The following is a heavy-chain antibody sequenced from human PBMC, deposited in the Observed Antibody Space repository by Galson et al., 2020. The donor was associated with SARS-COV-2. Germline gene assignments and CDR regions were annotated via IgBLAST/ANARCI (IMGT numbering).Heavy chain of an antibody. V-gene: IGHV4-39*01. CDR1: ARSIATTSYF. CDR2: TYYSGTT. D-gene: IGHD4-17*01. Sequence: SETLSPTCTVSARSIATTSYFWGWIRHPPWKGLEWTWPTYYSGTTYYNPSPRSRVTISVDTSRNQFSLMMNSVTAADTDVYYCARRGGTVTTQNFDLWGSGSLVTVSS. CDR3: ARRGGTVTTQNFDL. J-gene: IGHJ2*01.